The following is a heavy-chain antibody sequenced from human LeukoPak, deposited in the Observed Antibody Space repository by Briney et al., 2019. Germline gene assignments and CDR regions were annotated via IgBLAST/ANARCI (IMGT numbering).Heavy chain of an antibody. CDR1: GYTFTGYY. Sequence: GASVKVSCKASGYTFTGYYMHWVRQAPGQGLEWMGRINPNSGGTNYAQKFQGRVTMTRDTSISTAYMELSSLRSEDTAVYYCARGWAPDYYDSSGPDYWGQGTLVTVSS. CDR2: INPNSGGT. CDR3: ARGWAPDYYDSSGPDY. D-gene: IGHD3-22*01. J-gene: IGHJ4*02. V-gene: IGHV1-2*06.